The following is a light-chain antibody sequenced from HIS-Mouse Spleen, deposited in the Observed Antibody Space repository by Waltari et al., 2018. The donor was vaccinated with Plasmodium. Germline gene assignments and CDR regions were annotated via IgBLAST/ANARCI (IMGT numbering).Light chain of an antibody. CDR1: QSVSSN. Sequence: EIVMTQSPATLSVSPGERATLSCRASQSVSSNLAWYQQKPGQAPRLLIYGASTRDPGIPSGFIFRLSWPEFTLTISSLQSEDFAVYYCQQYNNWSFTFGPGTKVDIK. CDR3: QQYNNWSFT. J-gene: IGKJ3*01. V-gene: IGKV3-15*01. CDR2: GAS.